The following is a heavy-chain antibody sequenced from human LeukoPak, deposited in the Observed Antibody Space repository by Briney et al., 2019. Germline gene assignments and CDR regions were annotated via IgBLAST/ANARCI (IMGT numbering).Heavy chain of an antibody. J-gene: IGHJ5*02. CDR1: AGSISSYY. D-gene: IGHD6-13*01. Sequence: SETLSLTCTVSAGSISSYYWSWIRQPPGKGREWIGYIYYSGSTNYTPSLKTRVTISVDTSKKQFALKLSSVTAADTAVDYGARVKRPYSSSWYWWFDPWGQGTLVTVSS. CDR2: IYYSGST. CDR3: ARVKRPYSSSWYWWFDP. V-gene: IGHV4-59*01.